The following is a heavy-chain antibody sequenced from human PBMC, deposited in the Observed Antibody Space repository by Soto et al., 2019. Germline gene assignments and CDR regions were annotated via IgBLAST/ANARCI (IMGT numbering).Heavy chain of an antibody. CDR1: GFTFSNYA. J-gene: IGHJ4*02. CDR2: IGGSGGRA. D-gene: IGHD1-26*01. CDR3: AKAYSGSYPDFGH. V-gene: IGHV3-23*01. Sequence: VQLLESGGGLVQPGGSLRLSCAASGFTFSNYAMSWVRQTPRKGLEWVSSIGGSGGRADYAGSVKGRFAISRDNSKNTLYLQMNSLRADDTAVYYCAKAYSGSYPDFGHWGQGTLVTVSS.